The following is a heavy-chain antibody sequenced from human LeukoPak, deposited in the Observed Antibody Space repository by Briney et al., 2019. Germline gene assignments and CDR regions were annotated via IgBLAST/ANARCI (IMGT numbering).Heavy chain of an antibody. Sequence: ASVKVSCKASGYTFTNYAISRVRQAPGQGLEWMGWISAYNGNTNYAQKLQGRVTMTTDTSTSTAYMELRSLRSDDTAVYYCTRATNYFDYWGQGTLVTVSS. J-gene: IGHJ4*02. V-gene: IGHV1-18*01. CDR1: GYTFTNYA. CDR3: TRATNYFDY. D-gene: IGHD2-8*01. CDR2: ISAYNGNT.